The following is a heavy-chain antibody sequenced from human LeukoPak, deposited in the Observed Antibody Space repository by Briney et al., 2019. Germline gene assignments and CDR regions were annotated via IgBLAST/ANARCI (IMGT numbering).Heavy chain of an antibody. J-gene: IGHJ4*02. Sequence: GGSLRLSYAASGFTFSSYGMHWVRQAPGKGPMWVSRICPDGTVTNYADSVKARFIISRDNARNTVYLQMNSLRVEDTAVYYCVRDFRSADYWGQGTLVTVSS. CDR1: GFTFSSYG. CDR3: VRDFRSADY. CDR2: ICPDGTVT. V-gene: IGHV3-74*01.